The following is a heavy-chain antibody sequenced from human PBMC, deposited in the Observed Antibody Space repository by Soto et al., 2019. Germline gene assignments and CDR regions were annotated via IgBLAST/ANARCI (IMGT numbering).Heavy chain of an antibody. CDR3: ARGDTPMITGMDSFDI. D-gene: IGHD5-18*01. CDR2: IKQDGTEK. V-gene: IGHV3-7*01. J-gene: IGHJ3*02. Sequence: GGSLRLSCAASGFTFSRYWMNWVRQAPGKGLEWVASIKQDGTEKNYVGSVKGRFTISRDNARKSLYLQMDSLRAEDTAVYFCARGDTPMITGMDSFDIWGQGTMVTVSS. CDR1: GFTFSRYW.